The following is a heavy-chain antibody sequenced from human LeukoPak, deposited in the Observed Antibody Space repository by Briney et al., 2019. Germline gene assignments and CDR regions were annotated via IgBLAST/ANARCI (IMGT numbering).Heavy chain of an antibody. D-gene: IGHD5-24*01. CDR1: GDSVSSDSAA. CDR2: TYYRAKWYN. J-gene: IGHJ4*02. Sequence: SQTLSLTCAISGDSVSSDSAAWNRIRQSPSRGLEWLGRTYYRAKWYNDYAVSVKSRITINPDTSKNQFSLQLNSVTPDDTAVYYCARVRRVAVTPYYFDYWGQGTLVTVSS. CDR3: ARVRRVAVTPYYFDY. V-gene: IGHV6-1*01.